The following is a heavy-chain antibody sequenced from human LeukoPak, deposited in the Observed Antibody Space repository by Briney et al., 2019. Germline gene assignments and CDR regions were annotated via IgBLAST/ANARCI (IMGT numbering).Heavy chain of an antibody. J-gene: IGHJ4*02. CDR1: GYTLTELS. CDR2: FDPEDGET. Sequence: GASVKVSCKVSGYTLTELSMHRVRQAPGKGLEWMGGFDPEDGETIYAQKFQGRVTMTEDTSTDTAYMELSSLRSEDTAVYYCATAQTHCTNGVCYVGYFDYWGQGTLVTVSS. D-gene: IGHD2-8*01. CDR3: ATAQTHCTNGVCYVGYFDY. V-gene: IGHV1-24*01.